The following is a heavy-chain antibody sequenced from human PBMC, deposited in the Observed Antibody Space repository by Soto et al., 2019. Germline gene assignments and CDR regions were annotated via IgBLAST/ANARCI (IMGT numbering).Heavy chain of an antibody. V-gene: IGHV1-18*01. J-gene: IGHJ4*02. CDR3: ARDGRYSSGAIDY. Sequence: ASVKVSCKASGYTFTSYGISWVRQAPGQGLEWMGWISAYNGNTNYAQKFQGRVTITADESTSTAYMELSSLRSEDTAVYYCARDGRYSSGAIDYWGQGTLVTVSS. CDR2: ISAYNGNT. CDR1: GYTFTSYG. D-gene: IGHD6-19*01.